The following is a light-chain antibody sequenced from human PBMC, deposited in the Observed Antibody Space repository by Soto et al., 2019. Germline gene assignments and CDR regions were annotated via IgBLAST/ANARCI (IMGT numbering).Light chain of an antibody. J-gene: IGKJ5*01. Sequence: EIVMTQSPATLSLSPGERATLSCRASQRITTVAWYQQKPGQAPRLLIYGASSRATGIPDRFSGTGSETDFTLTISRLEPEDFAVYYCQQYDNSPITFGQGTRLEI. CDR1: QRITT. CDR2: GAS. CDR3: QQYDNSPIT. V-gene: IGKV3-20*01.